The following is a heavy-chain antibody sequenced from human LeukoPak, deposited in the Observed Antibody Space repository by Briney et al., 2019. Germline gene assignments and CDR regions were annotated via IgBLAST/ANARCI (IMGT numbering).Heavy chain of an antibody. V-gene: IGHV1-69*13. CDR3: ARGGSSDSGSYSDYYYYMDV. D-gene: IGHD1-26*01. CDR1: GGTFSSYA. CDR2: IIPIFGTA. J-gene: IGHJ6*03. Sequence: GASVKVSCKASGGTFSSYAISWVRQAPGQGLEWMGGIIPIFGTANYAQKFQGRVTITADESTSTAYMELSSLRSEDTAVYYCARGGSSDSGSYSDYYYYMDVWGKGTTVTVSS.